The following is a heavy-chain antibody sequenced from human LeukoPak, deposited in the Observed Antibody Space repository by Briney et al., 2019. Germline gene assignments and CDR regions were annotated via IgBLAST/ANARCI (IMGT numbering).Heavy chain of an antibody. CDR1: GYTFSRYG. Sequence: GASAKVSCKASGYTFSRYGITWVRQAPGQGLEWMGWITVYDGNTNYAQKLQGRVTMTTDTSTSTAYMELRSLRSDDTAVYYCARNDYSNLPVHNFCDYWGQGTLVTVSS. CDR3: ARNDYSNLPVHNFCDY. V-gene: IGHV1-18*01. CDR2: ITVYDGNT. J-gene: IGHJ4*02. D-gene: IGHD4-11*01.